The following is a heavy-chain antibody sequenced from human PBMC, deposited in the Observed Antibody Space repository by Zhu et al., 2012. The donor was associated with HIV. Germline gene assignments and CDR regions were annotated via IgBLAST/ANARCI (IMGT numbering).Heavy chain of an antibody. V-gene: IGHV4-39*01. Sequence: QVQLQESGPGLVKPSETLSLTCTASGATISRSSYYWGWIRQTPGKGLEWIGSIYYSGGTYYNPSLKSRLTISVDTSKNQFSLKLSSVTAADTAFYYCANTRTSGWYSYAFHVWGQGTLVTVSS. CDR3: ANTRTSGWYSYAFHV. CDR1: GATISRSSYY. J-gene: IGHJ3*01. CDR2: IYYSGGT. D-gene: IGHD6-19*01.